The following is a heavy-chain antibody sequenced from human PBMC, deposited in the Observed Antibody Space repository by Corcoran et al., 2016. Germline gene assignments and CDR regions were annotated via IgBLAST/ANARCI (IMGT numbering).Heavy chain of an antibody. CDR2: INPSGGST. J-gene: IGHJ5*02. V-gene: IGHV1-46*01. CDR1: GYTFTSYY. Sequence: QVQLVQSGAEVKKPGASVKVSCKASGYTFTSYYMHWVRQAPGQGLEWMGIINPSGGSTSYAHKFQGRVTMTRDTSTSAGYMELSSLSSEDTAVYYCARGGHGVVTAIEVSFGWFDPWGQGTLVTVSS. CDR3: ARGGHGVVTAIEVSFGWFDP. D-gene: IGHD2-21*02.